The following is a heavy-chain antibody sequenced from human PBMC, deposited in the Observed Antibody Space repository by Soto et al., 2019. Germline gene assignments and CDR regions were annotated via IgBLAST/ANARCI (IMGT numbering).Heavy chain of an antibody. D-gene: IGHD5-18*01. V-gene: IGHV4-59*01. CDR3: ARGHRAMEYYYYYGMDV. CDR1: GGSISSSF. CDR2: ISYSGST. J-gene: IGHJ6*02. Sequence: LSLTCSVSGGSISSSFWSWIRQPPGKELEWIGYISYSGSTTYNPSLKSRITLSVDTSKNQFSLRVASVTAADTAVYYCARGHRAMEYYYYYGMDVWGQGTTVTVSS.